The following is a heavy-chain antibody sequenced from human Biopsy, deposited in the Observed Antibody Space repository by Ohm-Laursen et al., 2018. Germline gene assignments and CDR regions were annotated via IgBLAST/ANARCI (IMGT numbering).Heavy chain of an antibody. D-gene: IGHD2-21*01. J-gene: IGHJ6*02. Sequence: TLSLTCIVSGDSLSGDNYYWDWIRQPPGKALEWLARIDWDDAKFYSASLKSRLTISKGTSGNHVVLTLSDVDPVDTGTYYCARIPIPIFSAALVYRHRRHLQGLDVWGQGTTVIVSS. V-gene: IGHV2-70*16. CDR1: GDSLSGDNYY. CDR2: IDWDDAK. CDR3: ARIPIPIFSAALVYRHRRHLQGLDV.